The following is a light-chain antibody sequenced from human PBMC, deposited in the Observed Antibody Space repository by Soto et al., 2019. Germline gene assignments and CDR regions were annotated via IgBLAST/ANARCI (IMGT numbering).Light chain of an antibody. J-gene: IGKJ1*01. CDR2: DAS. CDR1: QSVNSY. Sequence: EIGMTQSPGTLSLSPGERATLSCRASQSVNSYLAWYQQKPGQAPRLLISDASDRATGIPDRFSGSGSGTDFTLTISRLVPEDFAVYYCQQYGDSPVTFGQGTKVDIK. V-gene: IGKV3-20*01. CDR3: QQYGDSPVT.